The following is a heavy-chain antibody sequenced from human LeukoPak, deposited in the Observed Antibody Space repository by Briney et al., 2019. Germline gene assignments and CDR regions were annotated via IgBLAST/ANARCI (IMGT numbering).Heavy chain of an antibody. CDR1: GYTFTSYA. D-gene: IGHD5-24*01. CDR3: ASATDMSTITNFGY. CDR2: IDTNTGNP. J-gene: IGHJ4*02. Sequence: ASVKVSCKASGYTFTSYAMNWVRQAPGQGLEWMGWIDTNTGNPTYAQGFTGRFVFSLDTSVSTAYLQISSLKAEDTAVYYCASATDMSTITNFGYRGQGTLVTVSS. V-gene: IGHV7-4-1*02.